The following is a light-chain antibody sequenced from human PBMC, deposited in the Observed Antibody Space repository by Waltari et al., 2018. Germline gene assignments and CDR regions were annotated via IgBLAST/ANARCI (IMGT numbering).Light chain of an antibody. J-gene: IGKJ2*01. CDR3: QQYSRPSYT. CDR2: GAS. Sequence: EIVLTQSPGTLSLSPGERATLSCRASQNINTSFLTWYQQKPGQAPRLLIDGASSRATDIPDRFSGSGSGTDFTLTISRLEPEDIAVYYCQQYSRPSYTFGQGTKLEIK. V-gene: IGKV3-20*01. CDR1: QNINTSF.